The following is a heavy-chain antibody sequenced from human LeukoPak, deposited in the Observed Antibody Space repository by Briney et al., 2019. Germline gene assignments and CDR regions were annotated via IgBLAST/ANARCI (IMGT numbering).Heavy chain of an antibody. J-gene: IGHJ4*02. CDR2: IYYSGST. Sequence: SETLSLTCTVSGGSISSYYWSWIRQPPGKGLEWIGYIYYSGSTNYNPSLKSRVTISVDTSKNQFSLKLSSVTAADTAVYYCARFDYGDSIGYFDYWGQGTLVTVSS. V-gene: IGHV4-59*08. CDR3: ARFDYGDSIGYFDY. CDR1: GGSISSYY. D-gene: IGHD4-17*01.